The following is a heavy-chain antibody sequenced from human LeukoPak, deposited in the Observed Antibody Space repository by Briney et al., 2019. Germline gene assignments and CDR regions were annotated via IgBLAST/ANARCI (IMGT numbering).Heavy chain of an antibody. J-gene: IGHJ4*02. CDR2: IKQDGSEK. Sequence: GGSLRLSCAASGFTFSSYSMSWVRQAPGKGLEWVANIKQDGSEKYYVDSVKGRFTTSRDNAKNSLYLQMNSLRAEDTAVYYCASAYCSSTSCYDYWGQGTLVTVSS. V-gene: IGHV3-7*01. CDR3: ASAYCSSTSCYDY. D-gene: IGHD2-2*01. CDR1: GFTFSSYS.